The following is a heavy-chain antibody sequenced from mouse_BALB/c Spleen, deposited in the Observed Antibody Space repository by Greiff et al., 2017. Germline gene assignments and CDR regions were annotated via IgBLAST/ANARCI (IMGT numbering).Heavy chain of an antibody. J-gene: IGHJ4*01. CDR3: ARRGYRYDDAMDY. CDR1: GFNIKDTY. D-gene: IGHD2-14*01. V-gene: IGHV14-3*02. Sequence: EVQLQQSGAELVKPGASVKLSCTASGFNIKDTYMHWVKQRPEQGLEWIGRIDPANGNTKYDPKFQGKATITADTSSNTAYLQLSSLTSEDTAVYYCARRGYRYDDAMDYWGQGTSVTVSS. CDR2: IDPANGNT.